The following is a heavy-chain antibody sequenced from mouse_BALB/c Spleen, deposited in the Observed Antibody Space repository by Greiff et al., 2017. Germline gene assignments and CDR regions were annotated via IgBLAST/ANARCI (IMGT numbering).Heavy chain of an antibody. CDR1: GFAFSSYD. Sequence: EVQLVESGGGLVKPGGSLKLSCAASGFAFSSYDMSWVRQTPEKRLEWVAYISSGGGSTYYPDTVKGRFTISRDNAKNTLYLQMSSLKSEDTAMYYCATPFSAYWGQGTLVTVSA. V-gene: IGHV5-12-1*01. J-gene: IGHJ3*01. CDR2: ISSGGGST. CDR3: ATPFSAY.